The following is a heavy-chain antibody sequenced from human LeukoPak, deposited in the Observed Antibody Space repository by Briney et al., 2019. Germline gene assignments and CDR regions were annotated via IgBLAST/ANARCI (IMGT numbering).Heavy chain of an antibody. Sequence: ASVKVSCKASGYTFTSYGISWVRQAPGQGLEWMGWISAYNGNTNYAQKLQGRVTMTTDTSTSTAYMELRSLRSDDPAVYYWARNNTMVRGINYYYYYYMDVGGKGTTVTVS. CDR2: ISAYNGNT. D-gene: IGHD3-10*01. CDR3: ARNNTMVRGINYYYYYYMDV. J-gene: IGHJ6*03. CDR1: GYTFTSYG. V-gene: IGHV1-18*01.